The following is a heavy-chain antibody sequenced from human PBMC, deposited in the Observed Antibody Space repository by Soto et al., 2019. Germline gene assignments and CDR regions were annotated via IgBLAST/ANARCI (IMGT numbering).Heavy chain of an antibody. Sequence: QLQLQESGPGLVKPSETLSLTCTVSGGSISSSSYYWGWIRQPPGKGLEWIGSIYYSGSTYYNPSLKSRVTISVDTSKNQFSLKLSSVTAADTAVYYCARHSASGPDDYFDYWGQGTLVTVSS. CDR3: ARHSASGPDDYFDY. J-gene: IGHJ4*02. CDR1: GGSISSSSYY. CDR2: IYYSGST. V-gene: IGHV4-39*01.